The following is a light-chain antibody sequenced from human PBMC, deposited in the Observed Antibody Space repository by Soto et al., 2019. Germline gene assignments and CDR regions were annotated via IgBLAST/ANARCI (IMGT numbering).Light chain of an antibody. J-gene: IGKJ1*01. CDR2: GAS. V-gene: IGKV3-15*01. Sequence: SPGERATLSCRASQSVSSNLAWYQQKPGQAPRLLIYGASTRATGIPARFSGSGSGTEFTLTISSLQSEDFAVYYCQQYNNGPPWTFGQGTKVEIK. CDR1: QSVSSN. CDR3: QQYNNGPPWT.